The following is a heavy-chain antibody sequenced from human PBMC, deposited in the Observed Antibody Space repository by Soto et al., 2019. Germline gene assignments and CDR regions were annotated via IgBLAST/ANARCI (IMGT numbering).Heavy chain of an antibody. CDR1: GDSVSSNSAA. Sequence: PSQTLSLTCAISGDSVSSNSAAWNWIMQSPSRGLEWLGRTYYRSKWYNDYAVSVKSRITINPDTSKNQFSLQLNSVTPEDTAVYYCARAQGWFGELNENWFDPWGQGTLVTVSS. J-gene: IGHJ5*02. CDR2: TYYRSKWYN. CDR3: ARAQGWFGELNENWFDP. V-gene: IGHV6-1*01. D-gene: IGHD3-10*01.